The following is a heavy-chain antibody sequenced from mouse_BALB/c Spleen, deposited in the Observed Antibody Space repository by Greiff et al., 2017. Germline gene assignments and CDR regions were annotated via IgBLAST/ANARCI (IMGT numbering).Heavy chain of an antibody. J-gene: IGHJ4*01. CDR2: ISDGGSYT. CDR3: ARELPGYAMDY. V-gene: IGHV5-4*02. CDR1: GFTFSDYY. Sequence: EVMLVESGGGLVKPGGSLKLSCAASGFTFSDYYMYWVRQTPEKRLEWVATISDGGSYTYYPDSVKGRFTISRDNAKNNLYLQMSSLKSEDTAMYYCARELPGYAMDYWGQGTSVTVSS. D-gene: IGHD5-5*01.